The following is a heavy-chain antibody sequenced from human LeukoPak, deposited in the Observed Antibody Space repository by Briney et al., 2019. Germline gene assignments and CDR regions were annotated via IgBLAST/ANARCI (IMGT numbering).Heavy chain of an antibody. Sequence: GSVKVSCKASGYTFTNYYLNWVRQAPGQGLEWMGIVNPTSGSATFPQKFQGRLTMTRDTSTSTVYMELTRLRSDDTAVYYCARAKDTTEVGADVWGKGTTVTVS. CDR1: GYTFTNYY. D-gene: IGHD2/OR15-2a*01. CDR2: VNPTSGSA. V-gene: IGHV1-46*01. CDR3: ARAKDTTEVGADV. J-gene: IGHJ6*03.